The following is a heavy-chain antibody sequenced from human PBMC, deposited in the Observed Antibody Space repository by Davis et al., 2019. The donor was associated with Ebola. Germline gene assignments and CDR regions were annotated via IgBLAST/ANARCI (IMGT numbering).Heavy chain of an antibody. V-gene: IGHV3-21*01. J-gene: IGHJ4*02. D-gene: IGHD3-22*01. CDR2: ISSSSSYI. CDR3: ARDQSHYYDNSASFDY. CDR1: GFTFNYYN. Sequence: GESLKISCAASGFTFNYYNMNWVRQAPGKGLEWVSSISSSSSYIYYADSLKGRFTISRDNAQNSLYLQMNSLRAEDTAVYYCARDQSHYYDNSASFDYWGQGTLVTVSS.